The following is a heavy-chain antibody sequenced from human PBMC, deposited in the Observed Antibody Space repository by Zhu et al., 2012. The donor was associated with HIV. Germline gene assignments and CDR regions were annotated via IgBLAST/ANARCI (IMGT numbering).Heavy chain of an antibody. CDR3: ARVHNDSSGYYVIDY. J-gene: IGHJ4*02. CDR2: IYYSGST. V-gene: IGHV4-59*11. CDR1: GGSISSHY. D-gene: IGHD3-22*01. Sequence: QVQLQESGPGLVKPSETLSLTCTVSGGSISSHYWSWIRQPPGKGLEWIGYIYYSGSTNYNPSLKSRVTISVDMSKNQFSLKLSSVTAADTAVYYCARVHNDSSGYYVIDYWGQGTLVTVSS.